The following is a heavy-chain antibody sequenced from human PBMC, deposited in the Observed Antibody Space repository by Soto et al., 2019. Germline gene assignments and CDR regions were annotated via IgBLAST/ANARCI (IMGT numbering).Heavy chain of an antibody. V-gene: IGHV4-30-4*01. CDR3: ARDRYYGSGTYYSFYSGMDV. CDR2: IFHSGST. Sequence: SETLSLTCTVSGGSINSGDYYWTWVRQPPGKGLEWIGNIFHSGSTYYTPSLQSRVTISLDTSKNHFSLKLSSVTPADTAVYYCARDRYYGSGTYYSFYSGMDVWGQGTTVTVSS. CDR1: GGSINSGDYY. D-gene: IGHD3-10*01. J-gene: IGHJ6*02.